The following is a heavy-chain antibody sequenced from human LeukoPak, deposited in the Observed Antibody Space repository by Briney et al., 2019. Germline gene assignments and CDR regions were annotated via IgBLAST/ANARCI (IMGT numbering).Heavy chain of an antibody. CDR1: GGSISSYY. CDR2: IYYSGST. V-gene: IGHV4-59*01. D-gene: IGHD5-24*01. CDR3: ARNYRGNYFDY. Sequence: PSETLSLTRTVSGGSISSYYWSWIRQPPGKGLEWIGYIYYSGSTNYNPSLKSGVTISVDTSKNQFSLKLSSVTAADTAVYYCARNYRGNYFDYWGQGTLVTVSS. J-gene: IGHJ4*02.